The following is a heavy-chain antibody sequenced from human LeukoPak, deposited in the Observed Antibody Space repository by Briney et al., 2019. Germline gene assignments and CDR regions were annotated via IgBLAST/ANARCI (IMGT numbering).Heavy chain of an antibody. CDR2: ISYDGSNK. CDR3: ARDGFPTAMPFDY. V-gene: IGHV3-30-3*01. CDR1: GFTFSSYA. D-gene: IGHD5-18*01. J-gene: IGHJ4*02. Sequence: PGGSLRLSCAASGFTFSSYAMHWVRQAPGKGLEWVAVISYDGSNKYYADSVKGRFTISRDNSKNTLYLQMNSLRAEDTAVYYCARDGFPTAMPFDYWGQGTLVTASS.